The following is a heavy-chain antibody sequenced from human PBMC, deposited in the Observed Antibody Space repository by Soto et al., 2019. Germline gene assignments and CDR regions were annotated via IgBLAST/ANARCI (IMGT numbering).Heavy chain of an antibody. V-gene: IGHV3-21*01. J-gene: IGHJ5*02. CDR2: ISRSSSYI. CDR3: ARADYYDSSAYYFSGWFDP. Sequence: LRLSFAASGFTFSSYSMNWVRQAPGKGLEWVSSISRSSSYIYYADSVKGRFTISRDNAKTSLYLQMNSLRAEDTAVYYCARADYYDSSAYYFSGWFDPWGQGTLVTVSS. D-gene: IGHD3-22*01. CDR1: GFTFSSYS.